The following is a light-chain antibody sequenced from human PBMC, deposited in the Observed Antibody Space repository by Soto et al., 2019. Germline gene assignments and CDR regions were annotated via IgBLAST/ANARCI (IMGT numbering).Light chain of an antibody. Sequence: QSVLTQPPSVSEAPRQRVTISCSGSSSNIGNNAVNLYQQLPGKAPKLLIYYDDLLPSGVSDRFSGSKSGTSASLAISGLQSEDEADYYCAACDDSLNGVVFGGGTKLTVL. V-gene: IGLV1-36*01. CDR1: SSNIGNNA. J-gene: IGLJ2*01. CDR3: AACDDSLNGVV. CDR2: YDD.